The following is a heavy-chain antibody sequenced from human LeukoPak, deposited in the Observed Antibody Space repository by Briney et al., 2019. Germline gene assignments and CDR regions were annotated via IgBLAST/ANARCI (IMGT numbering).Heavy chain of an antibody. CDR2: IYHSGGT. CDR3: ARGSIQGYYYGSDDKSDAFDI. V-gene: IGHV4-30-2*01. CDR1: GDSISSGGYS. Sequence: SETLSLTCAVTGDSISSGGYSWSWIRQPPGMALEWIGNIYHSGGTHHNSSLKSRVTMSVDKSKNQFSLKLTSVTAADTAVYYCARGSIQGYYYGSDDKSDAFDIWGQGTMVTVSS. J-gene: IGHJ3*02. D-gene: IGHD3-10*01.